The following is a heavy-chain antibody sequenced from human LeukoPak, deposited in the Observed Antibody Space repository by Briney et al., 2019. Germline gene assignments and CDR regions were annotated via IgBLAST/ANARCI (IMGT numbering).Heavy chain of an antibody. CDR1: GGTFSSYA. J-gene: IGHJ6*04. CDR3: ARDQEDGSGSGNYYGMDV. D-gene: IGHD3-10*01. Sequence: ASVKVSCKASGGTFSSYAISWVRQAPGQGLEWMGGIIPIFGTANYAQKFQGRVTITADESTSTAYMELSSLRSEDTAVYYCARDQEDGSGSGNYYGMDVWGKGTTVTVSS. CDR2: IIPIFGTA. V-gene: IGHV1-69*13.